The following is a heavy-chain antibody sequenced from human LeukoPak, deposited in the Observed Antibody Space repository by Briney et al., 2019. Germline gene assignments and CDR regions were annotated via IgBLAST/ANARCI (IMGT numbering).Heavy chain of an antibody. Sequence: GGSLRLSCRTSGFTFKESTMSWFRQPSGKGLEWVGFIRNSRQGASSQYAASVRGRFSISRDDSKTSAYLQMDSLKTDDTAVYYCTTSPRSVGGPAVDYWGQGILVSVSS. D-gene: IGHD3-16*01. J-gene: IGHJ4*02. CDR2: IRNSRQGASS. V-gene: IGHV3-49*03. CDR3: TTSPRSVGGPAVDY. CDR1: GFTFKEST.